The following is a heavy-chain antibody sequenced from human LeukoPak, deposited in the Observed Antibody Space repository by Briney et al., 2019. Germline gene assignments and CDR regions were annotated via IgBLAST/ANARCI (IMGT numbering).Heavy chain of an antibody. CDR1: GGSFSGYY. CDR3: ARLLWFPY. Sequence: SETLSLTCAVYGGSFSGYYWSWIRQPPVKGLEWIGEINHSGSTNYNPSLKSRVTISVDTSKNQFSLKLSSVTAADTAVYYCARLLWFPYWGQGTLVTVSS. V-gene: IGHV4-34*01. CDR2: INHSGST. D-gene: IGHD3-10*01. J-gene: IGHJ4*02.